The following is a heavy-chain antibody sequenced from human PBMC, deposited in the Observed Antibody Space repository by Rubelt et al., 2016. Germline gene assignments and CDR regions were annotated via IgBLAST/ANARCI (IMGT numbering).Heavy chain of an antibody. J-gene: IGHJ4*02. Sequence: QVQLVQSGAEVKKPGASAKASCTASGYTFTSYYMHWVRQAPGHGLDWMGIIYPRGGSTSYRRRFQGRFTMTRETSTSTVYMELSSLSSEGTAVYYCARVYYSSDTYYLDYWGQGTLVTVS. CDR2: IYPRGGST. CDR3: ARVYYSSDTYYLDY. V-gene: IGHV1-46*01. CDR1: GYTFTSYY. D-gene: IGHD2-2*01.